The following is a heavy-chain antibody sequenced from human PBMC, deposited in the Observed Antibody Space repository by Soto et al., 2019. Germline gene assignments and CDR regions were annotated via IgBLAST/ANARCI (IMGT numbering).Heavy chain of an antibody. CDR1: GYTFTSYG. Sequence: QVQLVQSGAEVKKPGASVKVSCKASGYTFTSYGISWVRQAPGQGLEWMGWISAYNGNTNYAQKLQGRDTMTTDTSTSPAYMELRSLRSDDTAVSYRARAIYCISNSCPENCFDPWGQGTLVTFSS. CDR3: ARAIYCISNSCPENCFDP. D-gene: IGHD2-2*01. V-gene: IGHV1-18*01. CDR2: ISAYNGNT. J-gene: IGHJ5*02.